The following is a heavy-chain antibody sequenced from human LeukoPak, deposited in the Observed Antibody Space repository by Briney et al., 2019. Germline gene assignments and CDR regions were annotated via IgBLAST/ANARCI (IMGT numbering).Heavy chain of an antibody. CDR1: KFAFSSYA. CDR2: ISGGGGNT. Sequence: GGSLRLSCAASKFAFSSYAMSWVRQAPGKRLEWVSAISGGGGNTYYADSVKGRFTISRGNSKNTLYLQMNSLRAEDTAVYYCGKNRYSGSLSPFDIWGQGTMVTVSS. J-gene: IGHJ3*02. V-gene: IGHV3-23*01. D-gene: IGHD1-26*01. CDR3: GKNRYSGSLSPFDI.